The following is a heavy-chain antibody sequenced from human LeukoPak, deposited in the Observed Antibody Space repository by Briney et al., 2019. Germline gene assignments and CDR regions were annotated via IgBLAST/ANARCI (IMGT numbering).Heavy chain of an antibody. CDR2: LYYSGST. CDR1: GGSISSGGYY. CDR3: ARAPLAGHFDY. D-gene: IGHD2-15*01. Sequence: SETLSLTCTVSGGSISSGGYYWSWIRQHPGKGLEWIGSLYYSGSTNYNPSLKSRVTMSVDTSKNQFSLKLSSVTAADTAVYYCARAPLAGHFDYWGQGTLVTVSS. J-gene: IGHJ4*02. V-gene: IGHV4-61*08.